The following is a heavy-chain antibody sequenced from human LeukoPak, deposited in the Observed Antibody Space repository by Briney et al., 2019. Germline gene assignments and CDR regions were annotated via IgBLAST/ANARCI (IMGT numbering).Heavy chain of an antibody. J-gene: IGHJ4*02. D-gene: IGHD4-17*01. Sequence: SETLSLTCTVSGASISSTNNFWGWIRQTPGKGLEWIATIYYSVSTYYNPSLKSRLSISVDTSKNQFSLKLTSVTAADTAVYYCARTIGSDYADFWGQGTLVTISS. CDR3: ARTIGSDYADF. CDR2: IYYSVST. V-gene: IGHV4-39*07. CDR1: GASISSTNNF.